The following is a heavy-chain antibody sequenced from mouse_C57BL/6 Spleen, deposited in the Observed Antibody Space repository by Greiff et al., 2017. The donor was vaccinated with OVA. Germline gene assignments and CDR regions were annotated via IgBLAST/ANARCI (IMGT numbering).Heavy chain of an antibody. CDR1: GYTFTSYW. Sequence: QVQLQQPGAELVKPGASVKMSCKASGYTFTSYWITWVKQRPGQGLEWIGDIYPGSCSTNYNEKFKGKATLTVDKSSNTAYMQLSSLTSEDSAVSYCANYGNYAWFAYWGQGTLVTVSA. CDR3: ANYGNYAWFAY. V-gene: IGHV1-55*01. D-gene: IGHD2-1*01. CDR2: IYPGSCST. J-gene: IGHJ3*01.